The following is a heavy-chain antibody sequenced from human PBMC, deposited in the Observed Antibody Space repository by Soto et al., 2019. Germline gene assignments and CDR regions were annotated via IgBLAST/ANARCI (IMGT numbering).Heavy chain of an antibody. CDR3: ASVLRRWASREGVPAAHRGFDAFDI. CDR2: IYYSGST. CDR1: GGSISSGGYY. D-gene: IGHD2-2*01. Sequence: QVQLQESGPGLVKPSQTLSLTCTVSGGSISSGGYYWSWIRQHPGKGLEWIGYIYYSGSTYYNPSLKSRVTIFVDTSKNQFSLKLSSVTAADTAVYYCASVLRRWASREGVPAAHRGFDAFDIWGQGTMVTVSS. V-gene: IGHV4-31*03. J-gene: IGHJ3*02.